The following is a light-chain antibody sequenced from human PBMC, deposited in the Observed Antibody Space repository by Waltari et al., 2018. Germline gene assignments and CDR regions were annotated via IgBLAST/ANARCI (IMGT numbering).Light chain of an antibody. V-gene: IGLV2-23*01. CDR1: SSDVGSYNL. J-gene: IGLJ1*01. Sequence: QSALTQPASVSGSPGQSITISCTGTSSDVGSYNLVSWYQQHPGKAPKLMIYEGSKRSSGVSNRFSGSKSGNTASLTSSGLQAEDEADYYCCSYAGSYYVFGTGTKVTVL. CDR3: CSYAGSYYV. CDR2: EGS.